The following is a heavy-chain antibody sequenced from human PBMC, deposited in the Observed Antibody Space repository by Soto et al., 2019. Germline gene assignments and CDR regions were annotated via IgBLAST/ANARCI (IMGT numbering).Heavy chain of an antibody. CDR1: GGSISSGGYY. CDR2: IYYSGST. CDR3: ARVATPSPVNATSYNCFDP. Sequence: ASETLSLTCTVSGGSISSGGYYWSWIRQHPGKGLEWIGYIYYSGSTYYNPSLKSRVTISVDTSKNQFSLKLSSVTAADTAVYYCARVATPSPVNATSYNCFDPWGQGTLVTVSS. V-gene: IGHV4-31*03. J-gene: IGHJ5*02. D-gene: IGHD2-21*01.